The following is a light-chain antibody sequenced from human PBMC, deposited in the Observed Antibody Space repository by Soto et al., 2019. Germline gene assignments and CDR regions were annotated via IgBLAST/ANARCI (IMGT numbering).Light chain of an antibody. CDR2: DAS. CDR3: QQYQDGWK. Sequence: DIQMTQSPSTLSASVGDRVTITCRASQSISNWLAWYQQKPGKAPKLLMYDASSLESGVPSRFSGSGSGTEFALTISGLQSEDSAVYYCQQYQDGWKFGQGTKVDI. V-gene: IGKV1-5*01. CDR1: QSISNW. J-gene: IGKJ1*01.